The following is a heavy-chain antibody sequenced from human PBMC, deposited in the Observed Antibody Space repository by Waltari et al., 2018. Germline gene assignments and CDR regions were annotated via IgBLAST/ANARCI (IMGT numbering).Heavy chain of an antibody. CDR1: GGTFSSYA. D-gene: IGHD3-22*01. V-gene: IGHV1-69*12. J-gene: IGHJ4*02. Sequence: QVQLVQSGAEVKKPGSSVKVSCKASGGTFSSYAISWVRQAPGPGLEWMGGIIPIFGTANYAQKFQGRVTITADESTSTAYMELSSLRSEDTAVYYCARDPSYDSSHHPYFDYWGQGTLVTVSS. CDR2: IIPIFGTA. CDR3: ARDPSYDSSHHPYFDY.